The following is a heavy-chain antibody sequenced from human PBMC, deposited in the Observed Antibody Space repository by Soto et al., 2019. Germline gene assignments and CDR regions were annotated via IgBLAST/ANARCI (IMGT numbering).Heavy chain of an antibody. Sequence: GGSLRLSCEASGFTFSNYPMSWVRQAPGKGLEWVSGISGSGETPYYADSVKGRFTIFRGNYKNMLYLQTNSLRTEDTAVYYCAKDRRITMVRGVLRDFEYWGQGNLVTVSS. CDR2: ISGSGETP. J-gene: IGHJ4*01. CDR1: GFTFSNYP. D-gene: IGHD3-10*01. CDR3: AKDRRITMVRGVLRDFEY. V-gene: IGHV3-23*01.